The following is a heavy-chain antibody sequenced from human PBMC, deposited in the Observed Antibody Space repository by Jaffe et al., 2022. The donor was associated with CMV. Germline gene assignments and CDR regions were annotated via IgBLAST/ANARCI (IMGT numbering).Heavy chain of an antibody. CDR1: GFTFSSYG. CDR2: IWYDGSNK. Sequence: QVQLVESGGGVVQPGRSLRLSCAASGFTFSSYGMHWVRQAPGKGLEWVAVIWYDGSNKYYADSVKGRFTISRDNSKNTLYLQMNSLRAEDTAVYYCARGYSGYDRSQPGNDYWGQGTLVTVSS. V-gene: IGHV3-33*01. J-gene: IGHJ4*02. CDR3: ARGYSGYDRSQPGNDY. D-gene: IGHD5-12*01.